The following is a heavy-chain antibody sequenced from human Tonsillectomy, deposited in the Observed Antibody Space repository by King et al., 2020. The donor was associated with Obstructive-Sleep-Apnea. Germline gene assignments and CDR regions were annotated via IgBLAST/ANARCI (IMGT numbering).Heavy chain of an antibody. CDR1: GYTLTELS. Sequence: QLVQSGAEVKKPGASVKVSCKVSGYTLTELSMHGVRQAPGKGLEWMGGFDPEDGETIYAQKFQGRVSMTEDTSTDTAYMVLSSLRSEDTAVYYCSGKGSYCPVYFDYWGQGTPVTVSP. V-gene: IGHV1-24*01. J-gene: IGHJ4*02. D-gene: IGHD3-10*01. CDR3: SGKGSYCPVYFDY. CDR2: FDPEDGET.